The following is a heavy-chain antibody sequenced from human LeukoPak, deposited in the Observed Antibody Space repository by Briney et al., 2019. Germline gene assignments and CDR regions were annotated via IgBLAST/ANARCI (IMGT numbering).Heavy chain of an antibody. CDR3: ARDSRTTIFGVVMYGDYYYYMDV. D-gene: IGHD3-3*01. V-gene: IGHV3-48*01. J-gene: IGHJ6*03. CDR2: ISSSSSTI. CDR1: GFTFSSYS. Sequence: LTGGSLRLSCAASGFTFSSYSMTWVRQAPGKGLEWVSYISSSSSTIYYADSVKGRFTISRDNAKNSLYLQMNSLRAEDTAVYYCARDSRTTIFGVVMYGDYYYYMDVWGKGTTVTVSS.